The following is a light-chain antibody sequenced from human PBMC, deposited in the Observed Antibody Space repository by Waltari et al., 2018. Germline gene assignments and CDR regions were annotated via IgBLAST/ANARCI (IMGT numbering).Light chain of an antibody. J-gene: IGKJ1*01. CDR1: QSVFLSSTNKNY. CDR2: WAS. Sequence: DIVLTQSPESLAVSLGERATINCISSQSVFLSSTNKNYLAWYQQKPGQPPKLLIYWASTRESGVPDRFSVSGSGTDFTLTISSLQAEDVAVYYCQQYYNSPRTFGQGTKVEI. CDR3: QQYYNSPRT. V-gene: IGKV4-1*01.